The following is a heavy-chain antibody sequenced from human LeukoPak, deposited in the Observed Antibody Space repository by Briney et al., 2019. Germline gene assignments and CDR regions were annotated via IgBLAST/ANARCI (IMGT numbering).Heavy chain of an antibody. V-gene: IGHV1-2*02. CDR2: INPNSGDT. D-gene: IGHD2-8*01. CDR1: GYTFTHYH. J-gene: IGHJ4*02. CDR3: ATLMAHLDY. Sequence: ASVKVSCKAFGYTFTHYHMHWVRQAPGQGREWMGWINPNSGDTNYAQKFQGRVTMTRDTTISTAYMELSRLRSDDTAVFYCATLMAHLDYWGQGTLVTVSS.